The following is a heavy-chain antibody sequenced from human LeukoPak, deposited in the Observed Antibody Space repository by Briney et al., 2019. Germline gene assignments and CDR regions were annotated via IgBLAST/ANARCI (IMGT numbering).Heavy chain of an antibody. CDR3: ARAAAAGDY. CDR2: INTNTGNP. V-gene: IGHV7-4-1*02. J-gene: IGHJ4*02. Sequence: WMGWINTNTGNPTYAQGFTGRFVFSLDTSVSTAYLQISSLKAEDTAVYYCARAAAAGDYWGQGTLVTVSS. D-gene: IGHD6-13*01.